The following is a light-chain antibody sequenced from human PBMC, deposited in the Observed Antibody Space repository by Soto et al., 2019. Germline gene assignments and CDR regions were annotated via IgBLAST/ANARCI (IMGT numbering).Light chain of an antibody. CDR3: TSYTPIVTLGSV. CDR1: SSDIGGYNS. CDR2: EVA. Sequence: QSVLTQPASVSGSPGQSITISCTGTSSDIGGYNSVSWYQQHPGRAPRLIIYEVANRPSGVSNRFSASKSGNTASLTISRLQAEDEADYYCTSYTPIVTLGSVFGTGTKVTVL. J-gene: IGLJ1*01. V-gene: IGLV2-14*01.